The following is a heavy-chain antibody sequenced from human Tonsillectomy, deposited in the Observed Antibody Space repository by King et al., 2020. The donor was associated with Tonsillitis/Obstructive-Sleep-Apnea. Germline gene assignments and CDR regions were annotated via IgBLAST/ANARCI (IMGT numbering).Heavy chain of an antibody. Sequence: VQLVESGAEVKKPGASVKVSCKASGYTFTGYYMHWVRQAPGQGLEWMGWINPNSGGTNYAQKFQGRVTMTRDTSISTAYMELSRLRSDDTAVYYCARDPGFTICGVDIMGTFDYWGQGTLVTVSS. CDR1: GYTFTGYY. D-gene: IGHD3-3*01. V-gene: IGHV1-2*02. CDR2: INPNSGGT. J-gene: IGHJ4*02. CDR3: ARDPGFTICGVDIMGTFDY.